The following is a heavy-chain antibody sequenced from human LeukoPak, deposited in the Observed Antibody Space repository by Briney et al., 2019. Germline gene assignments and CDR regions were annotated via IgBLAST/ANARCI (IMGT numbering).Heavy chain of an antibody. CDR1: GFTSSSYS. D-gene: IGHD2-15*01. CDR3: ARRKGYCSGGSCYSTGNWFDP. V-gene: IGHV3-21*01. CDR2: ISSSSSYI. Sequence: KPGGSLRLSCAASGFTSSSYSMNWVRQAPGKGLEWVSSISSSSSYIYYADSVKGRFTISRDNAKSSLYLQMNSLRAEDTAVYYCARRKGYCSGGSCYSTGNWFDPWGQGTLVTVSS. J-gene: IGHJ5*02.